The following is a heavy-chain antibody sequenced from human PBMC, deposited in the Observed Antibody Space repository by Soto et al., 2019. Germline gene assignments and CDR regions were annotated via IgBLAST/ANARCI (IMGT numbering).Heavy chain of an antibody. D-gene: IGHD3-9*01. CDR3: AKVTAYFTLLSPYDY. V-gene: IGHV3-23*01. CDR1: GCTFSSYA. J-gene: IGHJ4*02. Sequence: GTLLLSCAASGCTFSSYAMSWVRQAPGKGLEWVSAISGSGGSTYYADSVKGRFTISRDNSKNTLYLQMNSLRAEDTAVYYCAKVTAYFTLLSPYDYWGQGTLVTVSS. CDR2: ISGSGGST.